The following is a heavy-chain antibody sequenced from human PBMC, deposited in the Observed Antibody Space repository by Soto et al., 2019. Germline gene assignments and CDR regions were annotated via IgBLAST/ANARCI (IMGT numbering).Heavy chain of an antibody. Sequence: SGPTLVNPTQTLALTCTFSGFSLSTSGVGVGWIRQPPGKALEWLAILYWDDDNRYNPSLQSRLTVTKDTSKNQVVLTMTNMDPVDTATYYCAHRPTNHRNDNGPTRFAYWGQGTLVTVSS. D-gene: IGHD1-1*01. V-gene: IGHV2-5*02. CDR2: LYWDDDN. J-gene: IGHJ4*02. CDR3: AHRPTNHRNDNGPTRFAY. CDR1: GFSLSTSGVG.